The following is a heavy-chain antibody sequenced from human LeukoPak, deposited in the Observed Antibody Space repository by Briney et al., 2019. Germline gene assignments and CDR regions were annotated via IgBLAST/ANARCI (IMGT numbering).Heavy chain of an antibody. Sequence: GGSLRLSCAVSGFTFTSYWMSWVRQAPGKGLEWVASIKDGGSVKYYVDSVKGRFTISRDNAKNSLHLQMDSLRAEDTAVYYCARIQLFYGDFDYWGQGTPVTVSS. CDR3: ARIQLFYGDFDY. D-gene: IGHD2/OR15-2a*01. CDR2: IKDGGSVK. J-gene: IGHJ4*02. V-gene: IGHV3-7*03. CDR1: GFTFTSYW.